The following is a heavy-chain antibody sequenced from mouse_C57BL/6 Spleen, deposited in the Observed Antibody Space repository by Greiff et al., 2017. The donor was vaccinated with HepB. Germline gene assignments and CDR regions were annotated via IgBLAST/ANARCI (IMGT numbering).Heavy chain of an antibody. CDR1: GFSLTSYA. CDR2: IWTGGGT. V-gene: IGHV2-9-1*01. D-gene: IGHD2-4*01. J-gene: IGHJ4*01. CDR3: ARNPIYYDYDGGAMDY. Sequence: QVQLQQSGPGLVAPSQSLSITCTVSGFSLTSYAISWVRQPPGKGLEWLGVIWTGGGTNYNSALKSRLSISKDNSKSQVFLKMNSLQTDDTARYYCARNPIYYDYDGGAMDYWGQGTSVTVSS.